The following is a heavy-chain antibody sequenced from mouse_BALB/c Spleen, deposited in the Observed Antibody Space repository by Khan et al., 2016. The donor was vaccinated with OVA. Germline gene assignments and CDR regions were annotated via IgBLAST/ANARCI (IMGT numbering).Heavy chain of an antibody. CDR1: DYTFTNYG. J-gene: IGHJ1*01. CDR3: ARGASYWYFDV. V-gene: IGHV9-1*02. CDR2: INTYTGEP. Sequence: QIQLVQSGPELKKPGETVKISCKASDYTFTNYGMNWVKQAPGKGLKWMGWINTYTGEPIYTGDFKGRFAFSLETSASTAYLQINNLKNEDMATYFCARGASYWYFDVWGAGTTVTVSS.